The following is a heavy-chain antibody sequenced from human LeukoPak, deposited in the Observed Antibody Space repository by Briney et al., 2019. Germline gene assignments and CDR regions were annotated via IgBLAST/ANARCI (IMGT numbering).Heavy chain of an antibody. CDR3: ARDIASVRMDV. J-gene: IGHJ6*02. CDR1: GFTFSSYW. D-gene: IGHD2-21*01. V-gene: IGHV3-7*01. Sequence: GGSLRLSCAASGFTFSSYWMSWVRQAPGKGLEWVANIKQDGGEKYYVDSVKGRFTISRDNSRNMLYLQVSSLRAEDTAVYYCARDIASVRMDVWGQGTMVTVSS. CDR2: IKQDGGEK.